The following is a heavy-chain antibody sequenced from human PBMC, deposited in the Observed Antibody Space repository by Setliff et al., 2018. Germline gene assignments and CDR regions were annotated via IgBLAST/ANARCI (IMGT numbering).Heavy chain of an antibody. D-gene: IGHD1-26*01. J-gene: IGHJ6*03. CDR3: ARLPLPAAWELLDIRYYYYYMDV. Sequence: ASVKVSCKASGGTFSSYDISWVRQAPGQGLEWMGWISAYNGNTNYAQKLQGRVTMTTDTSTSTAYVELRSLRSDDTAVYYCARLPLPAAWELLDIRYYYYYMDVWGKGTTVTVSS. CDR1: GGTFSSYD. CDR2: ISAYNGNT. V-gene: IGHV1-18*01.